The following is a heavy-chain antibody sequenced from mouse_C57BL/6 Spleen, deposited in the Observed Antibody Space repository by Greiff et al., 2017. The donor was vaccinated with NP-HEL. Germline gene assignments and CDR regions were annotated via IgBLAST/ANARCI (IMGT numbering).Heavy chain of an antibody. CDR3: ASYGYDRYWYFDV. D-gene: IGHD2-2*01. CDR2: IWSGGST. CDR1: GFSLTSYG. V-gene: IGHV2-2*01. J-gene: IGHJ1*03. Sequence: QVQLQQSGPGLVQPSQSLSITCTVSGFSLTSYGVHWVRQSPGKGLEWLGVIWSGGSTDYNAAFISRLSISKDNSKSQVFFKMNSLQADDTAIYYCASYGYDRYWYFDVWGTGTTVTVSS.